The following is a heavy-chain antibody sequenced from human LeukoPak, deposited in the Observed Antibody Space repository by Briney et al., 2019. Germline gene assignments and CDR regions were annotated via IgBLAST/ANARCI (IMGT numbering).Heavy chain of an antibody. Sequence: PGRSLRLSCAASGFTFDDYAMHWVRQAPGKGLEWVSGISWNSGSIGYADSVKGRFTISRDNAKNSLYLQMNSLRAEDTALYYCAKDMALSDGTRYYYYGMDVWGQGTTVTVSS. V-gene: IGHV3-9*01. D-gene: IGHD1-1*01. CDR1: GFTFDDYA. CDR3: AKDMALSDGTRYYYYGMDV. J-gene: IGHJ6*02. CDR2: ISWNSGSI.